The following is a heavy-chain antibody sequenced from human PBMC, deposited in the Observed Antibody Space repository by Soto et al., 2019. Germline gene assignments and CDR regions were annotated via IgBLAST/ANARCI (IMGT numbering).Heavy chain of an antibody. D-gene: IGHD3-10*01. V-gene: IGHV3-15*07. CDR1: GFTFSNAW. Sequence: GGSLRLSCAASGFTFSNAWMNWVRQAPGKGLEWVGRIKSKTDGGTTDYAAPVKGRFTISRDDSKNTLYLQMNSLKTEDTAVYYCTTLWPLIWFGESLDYWGQGTLVTVSS. CDR2: IKSKTDGGTT. CDR3: TTLWPLIWFGESLDY. J-gene: IGHJ4*02.